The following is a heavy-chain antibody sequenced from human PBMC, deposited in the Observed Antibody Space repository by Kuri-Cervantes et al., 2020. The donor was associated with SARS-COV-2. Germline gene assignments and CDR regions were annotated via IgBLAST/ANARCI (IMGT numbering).Heavy chain of an antibody. CDR3: ASTDTAPSQYMDV. Sequence: GESLKISCAASGFTFSSYAMHWVRQAPGKGLEWVAVISYDGSNKYYADSVKGRFTISRDNSKNTLYLQTNSLRAEDTAVYYCASTDTAPSQYMDVWGKGTTVTVSS. CDR2: ISYDGSNK. CDR1: GFTFSSYA. J-gene: IGHJ6*03. D-gene: IGHD5-18*01. V-gene: IGHV3-30*04.